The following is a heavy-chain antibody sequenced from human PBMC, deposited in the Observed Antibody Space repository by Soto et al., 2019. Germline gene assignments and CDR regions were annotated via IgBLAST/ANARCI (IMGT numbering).Heavy chain of an antibody. CDR3: ASQNWRWREQFDH. Sequence: ASVKVSCKLSGYTLLELSIHWVRQAPGKGLEWMGGYDPEDAKTIYAQKSQGRVIMTEDTSTNTAYLEVRGLRYEDTAVYYCASQNWRWREQFDHWGQGALVTVSS. D-gene: IGHD1-1*01. V-gene: IGHV1-24*01. J-gene: IGHJ4*02. CDR1: GYTLLELS. CDR2: YDPEDAKT.